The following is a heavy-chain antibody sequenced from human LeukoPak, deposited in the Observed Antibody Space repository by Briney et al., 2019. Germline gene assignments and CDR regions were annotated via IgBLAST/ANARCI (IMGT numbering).Heavy chain of an antibody. Sequence: PSETLSLTCTVSGGSISSYYWSWIRQPPGKGLEWIGYIYYSGSTNYNPSLKSRVTISVDTSKNQFSLKLSSVTAADTAVYYCAGAYCSGGSCYLARSNWFDPWGQGTLVTVSS. D-gene: IGHD2-15*01. CDR1: GGSISSYY. V-gene: IGHV4-59*01. CDR2: IYYSGST. J-gene: IGHJ5*02. CDR3: AGAYCSGGSCYLARSNWFDP.